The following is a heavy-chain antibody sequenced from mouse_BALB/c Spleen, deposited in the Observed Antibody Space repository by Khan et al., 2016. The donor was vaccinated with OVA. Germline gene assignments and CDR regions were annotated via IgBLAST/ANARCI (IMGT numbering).Heavy chain of an antibody. CDR2: ISYDGSN. D-gene: IGHD2-1*01. Sequence: EVQLQESGPGLVKPSQSLSLTCSVTGYSITSDYYWSWIRQFPGNRLEWMGYISYDGSNNYNPSLKNRISITRDTSKKQFFLKLNSVTTEDTARYDCASKSYGKGAYWGQGTLVTVSA. CDR1: GYSITSDYY. CDR3: ASKSYGKGAY. V-gene: IGHV3-6*01. J-gene: IGHJ3*01.